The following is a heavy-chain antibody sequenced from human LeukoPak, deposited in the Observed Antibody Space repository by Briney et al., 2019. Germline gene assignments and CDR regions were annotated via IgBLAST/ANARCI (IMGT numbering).Heavy chain of an antibody. J-gene: IGHJ4*02. CDR1: GGAFSSYA. CDR2: IFPIFATA. V-gene: IGHV1-69*15. Sequence: SVKVSCKASGGAFSSYAISWVRQAPGQGLEWMGRIFPIFATANYAQKFQGRVTITADESTSTAYMELSSLRSEDTAVYYCARESGSYEAYFDYWGQGTLVTVSS. CDR3: ARESGSYEAYFDY. D-gene: IGHD1-26*01.